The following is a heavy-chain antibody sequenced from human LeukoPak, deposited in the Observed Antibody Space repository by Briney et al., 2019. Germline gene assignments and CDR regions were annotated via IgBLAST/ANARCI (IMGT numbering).Heavy chain of an antibody. D-gene: IGHD3-22*01. V-gene: IGHV1-58*02. CDR1: GFTFTSSA. J-gene: IGHJ4*02. CDR2: IVVGSGNT. CDR3: AAGLDYYDSSAWDY. Sequence: ASVKVSCKASGFTFTSSAMQWVRRARGQRLEWIGWIVVGSGNTNYAQKFQERVTFTRDMSTSTAYMELSSLRSEDTAVYYCAAGLDYYDSSAWDYWGQGTLVTVSS.